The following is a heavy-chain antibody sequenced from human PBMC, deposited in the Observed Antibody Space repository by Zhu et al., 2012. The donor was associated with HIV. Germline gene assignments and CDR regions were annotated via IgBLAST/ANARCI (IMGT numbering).Heavy chain of an antibody. CDR1: GFTFSSYA. V-gene: IGHV3-23*01. D-gene: IGHD6-13*01. CDR3: AKQQLARTMCFDY. J-gene: IGHJ4*02. Sequence: EVQLLESGGGLVQPGGSLRLSCAASGFTFSSYAMSWVRRAPGKGLEWVSAISGSGGSTYYADSVKGRFTISRDNSKNTLYLQMNSLRAEDTAVYYCAKQQLARTMCFDYWGQGTLVTVSS. CDR2: ISGSGGST.